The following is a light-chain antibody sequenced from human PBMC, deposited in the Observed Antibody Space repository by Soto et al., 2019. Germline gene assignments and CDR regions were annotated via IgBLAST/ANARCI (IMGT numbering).Light chain of an antibody. CDR1: QSVYSN. CDR2: GTS. J-gene: IGKJ4*01. CDR3: QHYNNWNLT. Sequence: EIVMTQSPATLSVSPGERATLSCRASQSVYSNLAWYQQKPGQAPSLLIYGTSTRATGIPARFSGSVSGTEYSLTISSMQSEDFAVYYCQHYNNWNLTFGGGTKVEIK. V-gene: IGKV3-15*01.